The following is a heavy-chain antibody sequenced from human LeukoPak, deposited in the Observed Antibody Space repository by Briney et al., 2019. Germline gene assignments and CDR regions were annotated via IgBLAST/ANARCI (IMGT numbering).Heavy chain of an antibody. D-gene: IGHD3-3*01. CDR1: GYTFTGYY. V-gene: IGHV1-2*02. J-gene: IGHJ4*02. CDR3: ARTTYYDFWSGYQTYYFDY. CDR2: INPNSGGT. Sequence: GASVKVSCKASGYTFTGYYMHWVRQAPGQGLEWMGWINPNSGGTNYAQKFQGRVTMTRDTSISTAYMELSRLRSDDTAMYYCARTTYYDFWSGYQTYYFDYWGQGTLVTVSS.